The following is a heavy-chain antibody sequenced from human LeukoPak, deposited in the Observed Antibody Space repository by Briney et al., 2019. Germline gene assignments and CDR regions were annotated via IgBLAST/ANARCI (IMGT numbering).Heavy chain of an antibody. J-gene: IGHJ4*02. D-gene: IGHD3-3*01. V-gene: IGHV3-21*01. CDR2: ISSSSSYI. Sequence: PGTSLRLSCAASGFTFSSYSMNWVRQAPGKGLEWVSSISSSSSYIYYADSVKGRFTISRDNAKNSLYLQMNSLRAEDTAVYYCARDKSAGFLEWLLYFDYWGQGTLVTVSS. CDR1: GFTFSSYS. CDR3: ARDKSAGFLEWLLYFDY.